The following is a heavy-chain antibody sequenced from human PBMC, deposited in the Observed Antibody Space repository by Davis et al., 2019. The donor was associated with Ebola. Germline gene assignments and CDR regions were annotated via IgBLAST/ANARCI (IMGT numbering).Heavy chain of an antibody. CDR2: INPNSGGT. Sequence: ASVKVSCKASGYTFTGYYMHWVRQAPGQGLEWMGWINPNSGGTNYAQKFQGRVTMTRDTSISTAYMELSRLRSDDTAVYYCARDLVGTIGWLPDYWGQGTLVTVSS. CDR1: GYTFTGYY. V-gene: IGHV1-2*02. D-gene: IGHD1-26*01. CDR3: ARDLVGTIGWLPDY. J-gene: IGHJ4*02.